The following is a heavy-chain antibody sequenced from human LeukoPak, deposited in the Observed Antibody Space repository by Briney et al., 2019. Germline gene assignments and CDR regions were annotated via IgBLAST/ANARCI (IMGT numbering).Heavy chain of an antibody. V-gene: IGHV1-2*02. J-gene: IGHJ5*02. CDR3: ARVITMVRGVLDP. CDR1: GYTFTGYY. D-gene: IGHD3-10*01. CDR2: INPNSGGT. Sequence: GASVKVSCKASGYTFTGYYMHWVRQAPRQGLEWMGWINPNSGGTNYAQKFQGRVTMTRDTSISTAYMELSRLRSDDTAVYYCARVITMVRGVLDPWGQGTLVTVSS.